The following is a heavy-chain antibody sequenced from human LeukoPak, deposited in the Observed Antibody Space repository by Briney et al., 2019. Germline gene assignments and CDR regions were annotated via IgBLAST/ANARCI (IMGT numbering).Heavy chain of an antibody. Sequence: GGSLRLSCAASGFTFSNAWMSWVRQAPGKGLEWVGFIRDKAYGGTTDYAASVKGRFTISRDDSKSIAYLQMSSLIAEDTAVYYCARGSYQFDYWGQGTLVTVSS. CDR1: GFTFSNAW. CDR2: IRDKAYGGTT. D-gene: IGHD1-26*01. J-gene: IGHJ4*02. CDR3: ARGSYQFDY. V-gene: IGHV3-71*01.